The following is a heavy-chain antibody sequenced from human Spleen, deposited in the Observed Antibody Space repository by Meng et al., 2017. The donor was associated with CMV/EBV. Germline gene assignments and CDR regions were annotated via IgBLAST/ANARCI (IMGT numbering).Heavy chain of an antibody. D-gene: IGHD3-22*01. Sequence: SETLSLTCTVSGDSISRDDYYWAWIRQSPGKGLEWIASIYSGGHTYYNPSLKSRVTISVDTSKSQFSLRLNSMTAADTAVYYCARLREYYDTSGYYYLLDYWGQGTLVTVSS. V-gene: IGHV4-39*01. J-gene: IGHJ4*02. CDR1: GDSISRDDYY. CDR2: IYSGGHT. CDR3: ARLREYYDTSGYYYLLDY.